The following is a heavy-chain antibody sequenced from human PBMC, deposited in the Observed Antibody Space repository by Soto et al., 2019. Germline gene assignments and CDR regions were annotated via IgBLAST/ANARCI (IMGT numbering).Heavy chain of an antibody. CDR1: GGYISSGGYY. Sequence: SETLSLTCTVSGGYISSGGYYWSWIRQHPGKGLEWIGCIYYSGSTYYNPSLKSRGTISVHTSKTQFSLKLSSVTAADTAVYYCARDLRYDDSSGYYYYYYGIDVWGQGTTVTVSS. CDR2: IYYSGST. CDR3: ARDLRYDDSSGYYYYYYGIDV. J-gene: IGHJ6*02. V-gene: IGHV4-31*03. D-gene: IGHD3-22*01.